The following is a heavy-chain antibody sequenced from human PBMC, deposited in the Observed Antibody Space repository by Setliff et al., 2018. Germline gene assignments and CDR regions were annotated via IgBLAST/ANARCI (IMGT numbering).Heavy chain of an antibody. CDR2: ISHSGST. J-gene: IGHJ4*02. Sequence: SETLSLTCAVYGGSFSGHYWGWIRQPPGKGLEWIGSISHSGSTYYNPSLRSRVTISLDTSKNQFSPKLTSVTAADTAVYYCARADNVLLWFGELFYWGQGTLVTVSS. CDR3: ARADNVLLWFGELFY. D-gene: IGHD3-10*01. CDR1: GGSFSGHY. V-gene: IGHV4-34*01.